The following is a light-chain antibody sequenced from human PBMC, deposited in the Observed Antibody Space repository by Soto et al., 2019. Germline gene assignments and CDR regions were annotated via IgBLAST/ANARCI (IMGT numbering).Light chain of an antibody. J-gene: IGLJ3*02. CDR3: AAWDDNLSGPV. CDR2: EVN. CDR1: SSDVGGYNY. V-gene: IGLV2-8*01. Sequence: QSALTQPPSASGSPGQSVTISCTGTSSDVGGYNYVSWYQQHPGKAPKLMIYEVNKRPSGVPDRFSGSKSGNTASLTVSGLQAEDEADYYCAAWDDNLSGPVFGGGTKLTVL.